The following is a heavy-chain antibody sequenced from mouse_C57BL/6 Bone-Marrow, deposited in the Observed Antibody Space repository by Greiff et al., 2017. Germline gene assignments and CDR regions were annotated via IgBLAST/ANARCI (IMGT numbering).Heavy chain of an antibody. CDR1: GYTFTSYW. J-gene: IGHJ2*01. V-gene: IGHV1-7*01. Sequence: VKLMESGAELVKPGASVKLCCKASGYTFTSYWMHWVKQRPGQGLEWIGYINPSSGYTKYNQKFKDKATLTADQSSSTAYMQLSSLTYEDSAVYYCARDYYGSRFYWGQGTTLTVSS. D-gene: IGHD1-1*01. CDR2: INPSSGYT. CDR3: ARDYYGSRFY.